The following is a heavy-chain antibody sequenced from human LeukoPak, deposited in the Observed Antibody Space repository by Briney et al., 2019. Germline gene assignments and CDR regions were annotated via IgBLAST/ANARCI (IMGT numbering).Heavy chain of an antibody. V-gene: IGHV6-1*01. J-gene: IGHJ4*02. Sequence: SQTLTLTCAISGDNVSSNSATWNWIRQSPSRGLEWLGRTYYRSKWYNDYAVSVKSRMTIIPDTSKNQFSLQLNSVTPDDTALYYCAGDRGVGAAVFFDYWGLGTLVTVSS. CDR3: AGDRGVGAAVFFDY. CDR1: GDNVSSNSAT. D-gene: IGHD6-13*01. CDR2: TYYRSKWYN.